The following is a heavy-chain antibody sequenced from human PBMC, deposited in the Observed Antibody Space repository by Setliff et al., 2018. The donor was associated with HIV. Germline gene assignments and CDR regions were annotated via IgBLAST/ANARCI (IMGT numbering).Heavy chain of an antibody. V-gene: IGHV4-59*08. CDR2: IYYSGRT. CDR3: ARMPSDNDSSWLPWYFDL. CDR1: GGPISSYY. J-gene: IGHJ2*01. D-gene: IGHD6-13*01. Sequence: KTSETLSLTCTVSGGPISSYYWSWIRQPPGKGLEWIGYIYYSGRTNYNPSLKSRVTISVDTSKNQLSLKLSSVTAADTAVYYCARMPSDNDSSWLPWYFDLWGRGTLVTVSS.